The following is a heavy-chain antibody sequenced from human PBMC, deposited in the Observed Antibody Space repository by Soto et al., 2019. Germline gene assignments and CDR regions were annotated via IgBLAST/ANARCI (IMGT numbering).Heavy chain of an antibody. V-gene: IGHV4-30-4*01. CDR2: IYYSGST. J-gene: IGHJ6*02. D-gene: IGHD4-4*01. Sequence: SETLSLTCTVSGGSISSGDYYWIWIRHPPGKGLEWIGYIYYSGSTYYNPSLKSRVTISVDTSKNQFSLKLSSVTAADTAVYYCARGPTVTYYYYGMDVWGQGTTVTVSS. CDR3: ARGPTVTYYYYGMDV. CDR1: GGSISSGDYY.